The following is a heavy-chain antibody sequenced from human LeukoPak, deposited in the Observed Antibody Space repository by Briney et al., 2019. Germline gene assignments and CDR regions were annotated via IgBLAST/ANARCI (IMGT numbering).Heavy chain of an antibody. CDR1: GFTFSSYA. J-gene: IGHJ5*02. CDR2: ISGSGGST. Sequence: PGGSLGLSCAASGFTFSSYAMSWVRQAPGKGLEWVSAISGSGGSTFYADSVKGRFTMSRDNSKNTLYLKMNSLRAEDTAVYYCAKEASYCTNGVCYSRIFDTWGQGTLVTVSS. V-gene: IGHV3-23*01. CDR3: AKEASYCTNGVCYSRIFDT. D-gene: IGHD2-8*01.